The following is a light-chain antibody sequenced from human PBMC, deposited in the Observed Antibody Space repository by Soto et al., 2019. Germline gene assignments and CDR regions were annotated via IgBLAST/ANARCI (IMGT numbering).Light chain of an antibody. V-gene: IGKV1-17*01. CDR3: LQHNSYPRA. Sequence: DIQMTQSPSSLSASVGDRVTITCRASQGIGNDLGWYQQKPGKAPKRLIYAASSLQSGVPSRFSGRGSGTEFTLTISSLQPEDFATYYCLQHNSYPRAFGQGTKVEIK. CDR2: AAS. J-gene: IGKJ1*01. CDR1: QGIGND.